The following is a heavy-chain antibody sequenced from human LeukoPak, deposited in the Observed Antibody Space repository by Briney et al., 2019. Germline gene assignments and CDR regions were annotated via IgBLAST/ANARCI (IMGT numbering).Heavy chain of an antibody. D-gene: IGHD6-13*01. J-gene: IGHJ4*02. CDR2: IIPIFGTA. CDR1: GGTFSSYA. CDR3: ARKGGSAAGVPRYFDY. Sequence: SVKVSCKASGGTFSSYAISWVRQAPGQGLEWMGGIIPIFGTANYAQKFQGRVTITADESTSTAYMELSSLRSEDTAVYYCARKGGSAAGVPRYFDYWGQGTLVTVSS. V-gene: IGHV1-69*01.